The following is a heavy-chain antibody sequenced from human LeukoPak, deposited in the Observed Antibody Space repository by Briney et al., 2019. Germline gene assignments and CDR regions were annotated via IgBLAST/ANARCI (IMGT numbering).Heavy chain of an antibody. Sequence: PSETLSLTCTVSGGSISSGSYYWSWIRQPAGKGLEWIGRIYTSGSTNYNPSLKSRFTISVDTSKNQFSLKLSSVTAADTAVYYCAREAPGGSYYFYYYYMDVWGKGTTVTVSS. CDR2: IYTSGST. CDR1: GGSISSGSYY. J-gene: IGHJ6*03. V-gene: IGHV4-61*02. CDR3: AREAPGGSYYFYYYYMDV. D-gene: IGHD1-26*01.